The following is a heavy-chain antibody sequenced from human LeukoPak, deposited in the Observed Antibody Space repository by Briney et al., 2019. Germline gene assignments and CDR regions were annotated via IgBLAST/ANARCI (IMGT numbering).Heavy chain of an antibody. J-gene: IGHJ4*02. D-gene: IGHD6-6*01. Sequence: PSETLSLTCTVSGYSISSSFYWGWIRQPPGKGLEWIGNVYHGGSSYYNPSLKSRVTISADTSKNQFSLNLYSVTAADTAVYYCARRVGSSDCFDYWGQGTLVTVSS. V-gene: IGHV4-38-2*02. CDR3: ARRVGSSDCFDY. CDR2: VYHGGSS. CDR1: GYSISSSFY.